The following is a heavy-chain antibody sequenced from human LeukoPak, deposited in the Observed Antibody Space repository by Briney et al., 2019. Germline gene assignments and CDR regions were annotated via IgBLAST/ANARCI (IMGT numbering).Heavy chain of an antibody. CDR3: ASRDPYSSGWYVDY. V-gene: IGHV3-74*01. J-gene: IGHJ4*02. Sequence: GGSLRLSCAASGFTFSSYWMHWVRQAPGKGLVWVSRINSDGSSTSYADSVKGRFTISRDNAKNTLYLQMNSLRAEDTAVYYCASRDPYSSGWYVDYWGQGTLVTVS. D-gene: IGHD6-19*01. CDR2: INSDGSST. CDR1: GFTFSSYW.